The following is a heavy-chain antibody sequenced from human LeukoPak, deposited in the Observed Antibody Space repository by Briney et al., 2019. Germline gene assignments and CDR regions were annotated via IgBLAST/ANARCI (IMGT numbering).Heavy chain of an antibody. CDR2: IKQDGSEK. CDR1: GFTFSSYW. J-gene: IGHJ6*03. Sequence: PGGSLRLSCAASGFTFSSYWMSWVRQAPGKGLEWVANIKQDGSEKYYVDSVKGRFTISRDNAKNSLYLQMNSLRAEDTAVYYCARFFTRSVAGTMWHYYYYYYMDVWGKGTTVTVSS. CDR3: ARFFTRSVAGTMWHYYYYYYMDV. V-gene: IGHV3-7*01. D-gene: IGHD6-19*01.